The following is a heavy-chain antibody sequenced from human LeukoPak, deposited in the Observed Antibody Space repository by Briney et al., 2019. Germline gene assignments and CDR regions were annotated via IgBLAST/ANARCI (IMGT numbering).Heavy chain of an antibody. CDR2: ISYSAIT. Sequence: PSETLSLTCTVSGGSISSHYWSWIRQPPGKGLEWIGYISYSAITNYNPALKSRVTISIDTSKNQFSLKLSSVTAADTAVYYCARGVNWIDPWGQGTLVTVSS. V-gene: IGHV4-59*11. J-gene: IGHJ5*02. CDR3: ARGVNWIDP. D-gene: IGHD6-13*01. CDR1: GGSISSHY.